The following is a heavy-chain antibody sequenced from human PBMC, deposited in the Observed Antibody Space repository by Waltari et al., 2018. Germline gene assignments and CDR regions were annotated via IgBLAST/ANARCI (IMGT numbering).Heavy chain of an antibody. D-gene: IGHD1-26*01. Sequence: EVQLVESGGGLVKPGGSLRLSCAASGFTFSSYSMNWVRQAPGKGLEWVSSISSSSSYIYYADSVKGRFTISRDNAKNSLYLQMNSLRAEDTAVYYCAREGSGSYLDAFDIWGQGTMVTVSS. CDR3: AREGSGSYLDAFDI. CDR1: GFTFSSYS. J-gene: IGHJ3*02. V-gene: IGHV3-21*01. CDR2: ISSSSSYI.